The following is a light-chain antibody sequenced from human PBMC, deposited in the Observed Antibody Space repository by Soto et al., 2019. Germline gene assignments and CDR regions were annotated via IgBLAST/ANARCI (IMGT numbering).Light chain of an antibody. CDR1: SSDVGAYNY. CDR2: DVN. V-gene: IGLV2-14*01. CDR3: SSYISSSTPAI. Sequence: QSVLTQPASVSGSPGQSITISCTGTSSDVGAYNYVSWYQQHPGKAPKLMIYDVNNRPSGVSNRFSGSKSGNTASLTISGLQAEDEADYYCSSYISSSTPAIFGGGSKLTVL. J-gene: IGLJ2*01.